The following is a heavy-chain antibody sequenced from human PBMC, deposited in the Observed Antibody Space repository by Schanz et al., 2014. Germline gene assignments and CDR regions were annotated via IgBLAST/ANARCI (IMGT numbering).Heavy chain of an antibody. D-gene: IGHD5-18*01. V-gene: IGHV1-18*01. CDR2: ISPYNGNT. J-gene: IGHJ3*02. CDR1: GYTFTSYG. CDR3: TRGGYSYALSAFHM. Sequence: QVQLVQSGAEVKKPGASVKVSCKASGYTFTSYGISWVRQAPGQGLEWMGWISPYNGNTNYAQKFQGRVTMTTDTSTSTSYMELTSLRFDDTALYYCTRGGYSYALSAFHMWGQGTMVTVSS.